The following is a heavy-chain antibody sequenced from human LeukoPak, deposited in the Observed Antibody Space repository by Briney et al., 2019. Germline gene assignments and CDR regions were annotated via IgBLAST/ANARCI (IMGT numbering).Heavy chain of an antibody. CDR3: ASRLMVRGVKY. J-gene: IGHJ4*02. Sequence: SETLSLTCAVYGGSFSGYYWSWIRQPPGKGLEWIGEINHSGSTNYNPSLKSRVTISVDTSKNQFSLKLSSVTAADTAVYYCASRLMVRGVKYWGQGTLVTVSS. CDR2: INHSGST. CDR1: GGSFSGYY. V-gene: IGHV4-34*01. D-gene: IGHD3-10*01.